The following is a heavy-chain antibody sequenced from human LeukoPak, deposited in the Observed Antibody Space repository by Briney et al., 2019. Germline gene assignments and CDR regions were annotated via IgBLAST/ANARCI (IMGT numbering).Heavy chain of an antibody. CDR3: ARRRSGYGQIDY. Sequence: SQTLSLTCTVSGGSISSSSYYWGWIRQPPGKGLEWIGSIYYSGSTYYNPSLKSRVTISVDTSKNQFSLKLVSVTAAGTAVYYCARRRSGYGQIDYWGQGTLVTVSS. CDR2: IYYSGST. CDR1: GGSISSSSYY. V-gene: IGHV4-39*01. J-gene: IGHJ4*02. D-gene: IGHD5-12*01.